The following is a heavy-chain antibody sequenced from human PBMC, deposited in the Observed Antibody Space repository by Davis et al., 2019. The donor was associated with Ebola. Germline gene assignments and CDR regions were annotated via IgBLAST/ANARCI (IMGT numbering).Heavy chain of an antibody. CDR1: ALTPSSYS. J-gene: IGHJ6*02. CDR3: ASWWGYYYGMDV. CDR2: IKQDGSEK. D-gene: IGHD2-15*01. Sequence: PGGSLRPSRLASALTPSSYSTNWVRQVPGKGLEWVANIKQDGSEKYYVDSVKGRFTSSRDNAKNSLYLQMNSLRAEETAVYYCASWWGYYYGMDVWGQGTTVTVSS. V-gene: IGHV3-7*01.